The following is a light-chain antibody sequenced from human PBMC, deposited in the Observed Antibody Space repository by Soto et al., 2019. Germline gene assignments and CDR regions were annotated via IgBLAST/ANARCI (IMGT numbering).Light chain of an antibody. CDR2: EVS. CDR1: SSDVGGYNY. Sequence: QSALTQPASVSGSPGQWITISCTGTSSDVGGYNYVSWYQHHPGKAPKLMIYEVSNRPSGVSNRFSGSKSGNTASLTISGLQAEDEADYYCSSYTGSSTPVFGGGTKLTVL. CDR3: SSYTGSSTPV. J-gene: IGLJ3*02. V-gene: IGLV2-14*01.